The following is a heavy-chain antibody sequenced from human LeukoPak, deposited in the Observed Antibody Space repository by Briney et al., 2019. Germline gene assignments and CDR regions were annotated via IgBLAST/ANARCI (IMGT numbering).Heavy chain of an antibody. CDR2: IYSGGTT. J-gene: IGHJ4*02. CDR1: GFTVSSNY. CDR3: ASEDSRFYYFDY. V-gene: IGHV3-53*01. Sequence: PGGSLRLSCAASGFTVSSNYMAWVRQAPGKGLEWVSAIYSGGTTYYADSVKGRFTISRDNSKNTLYLQMNSLRAEDTAVYYCASEDSRFYYFDYWGQGTLVTVSS. D-gene: IGHD3-22*01.